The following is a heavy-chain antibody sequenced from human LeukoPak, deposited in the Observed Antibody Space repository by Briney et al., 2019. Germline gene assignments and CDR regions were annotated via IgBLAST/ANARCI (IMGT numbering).Heavy chain of an antibody. V-gene: IGHV4-59*01. D-gene: IGHD6-19*01. CDR1: GGSISSYY. J-gene: IGHJ4*02. CDR3: AKRPHGAVAGYFDY. CDR2: IYYSGST. Sequence: SETLSLTCTVSGGSISSYYWSWIRQPPGKGLEWIGYIYYSGSTNYNPSLKSRVTISVDTSKNQFSLKLSSVTAADTAVYYCAKRPHGAVAGYFDYWGQGTLVTVSS.